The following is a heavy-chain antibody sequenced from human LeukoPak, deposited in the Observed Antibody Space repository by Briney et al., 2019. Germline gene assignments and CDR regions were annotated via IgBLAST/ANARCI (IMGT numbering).Heavy chain of an antibody. Sequence: GGTLRLSCAASGFTFSSYAMSWVRQAPGKGLEWVSAISGSGGSTYYADSVKGRFTISRDNSKNTLYLQMNSLRAEDTAVYYCYYDSSGFYYYYMDVWGKGTTVTVSS. CDR1: GFTFSSYA. J-gene: IGHJ6*03. CDR2: ISGSGGST. D-gene: IGHD3-22*01. V-gene: IGHV3-23*01. CDR3: YYDSSGFYYYYMDV.